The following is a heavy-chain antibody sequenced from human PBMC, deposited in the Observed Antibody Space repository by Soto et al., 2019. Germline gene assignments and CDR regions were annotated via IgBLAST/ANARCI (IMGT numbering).Heavy chain of an antibody. J-gene: IGHJ6*02. CDR1: GYTFTSYD. Sequence: QVQLVQSGAEVKKPGASVKVSCKASGYTFTSYDINCVRQATGQGLEWMGWMNPNSGNTGYAQKFQGRDTMTRNTSISTAYMELSSLRSEDTAVYYCATSSAGYSSSWRYYGMDVWGQGTTVTVSS. CDR3: ATSSAGYSSSWRYYGMDV. CDR2: MNPNSGNT. V-gene: IGHV1-8*01. D-gene: IGHD6-13*01.